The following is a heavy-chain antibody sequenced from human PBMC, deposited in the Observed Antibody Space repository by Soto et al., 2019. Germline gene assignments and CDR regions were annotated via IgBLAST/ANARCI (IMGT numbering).Heavy chain of an antibody. CDR3: ASGLQLWESFDY. CDR1: GGSIISGDYY. CDR2: IYYSGST. Sequence: TLSLTCTVSGGSIISGDYYFIWIRQPPGNGLEWIGYIYYSGSTYYNPSLKSRVTISVDTSKNQFSLKLSSVTAADTAVYYCASGLQLWESFDYWGQGTLVTVSS. D-gene: IGHD5-18*01. J-gene: IGHJ4*02. V-gene: IGHV4-30-4*01.